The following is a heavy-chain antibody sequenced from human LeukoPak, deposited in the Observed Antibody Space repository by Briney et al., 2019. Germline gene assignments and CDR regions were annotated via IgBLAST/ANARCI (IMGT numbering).Heavy chain of an antibody. CDR3: ARGPRAAADDY. CDR1: GYTFIDFA. J-gene: IGHJ4*02. CDR2: INAGNGNT. V-gene: IGHV1-3*01. Sequence: ASVKVSCKASGYTFIDFAINWGRQAPGQRPEWMGWINAGNGNTKYSQKFQGRVTITRDTSASTAYMELSSLTSEDTAVYYCARGPRAAADDYWGQGTLVTVSS. D-gene: IGHD6-13*01.